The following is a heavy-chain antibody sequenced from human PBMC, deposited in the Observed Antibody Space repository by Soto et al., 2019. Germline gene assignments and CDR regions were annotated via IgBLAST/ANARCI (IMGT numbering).Heavy chain of an antibody. CDR3: ASSFEKSLGYYHGMDV. CDR2: TYYRSKWYN. V-gene: IGHV6-1*01. Sequence: SQTLSLTCAISGDSVSSNSAAWNWIRQSPSRGLEWLGRTYYRSKWYNDYAVSVKSRITINPDTSKNQFSLQLNSVTPEDTAVYYCASSFEKSLGYYHGMDVWGQGTTVTSP. D-gene: IGHD3-16*01. CDR1: GDSVSSNSAA. J-gene: IGHJ6*02.